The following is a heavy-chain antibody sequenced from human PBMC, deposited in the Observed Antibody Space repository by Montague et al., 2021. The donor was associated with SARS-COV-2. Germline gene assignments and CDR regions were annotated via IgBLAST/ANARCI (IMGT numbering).Heavy chain of an antibody. CDR1: GGSFSGYY. V-gene: IGHV4-34*01. Sequence: SETLSLTCAVYGGSFSGYYWSWIRQPPGKGLEWIGEINHSESTNYNPSLKSRVTISVDTSKNQFSLKLSSVTAADTAVYYCARAYGDYILLSYYYYGMDVWGQGTTVTVSS. D-gene: IGHD4-17*01. CDR2: INHSEST. CDR3: ARAYGDYILLSYYYYGMDV. J-gene: IGHJ6*02.